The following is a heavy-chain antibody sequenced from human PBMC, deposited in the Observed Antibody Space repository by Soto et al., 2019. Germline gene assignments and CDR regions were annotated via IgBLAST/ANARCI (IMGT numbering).Heavy chain of an antibody. Sequence: EVQLVESGGGLIQPGGSLRLSCAVSGFTVSNNYMSWVRQAPGKGLEGVSVIYSGGYTAYGDSVKGRFTISRDNSKNKLYLQRKSPRADDAGVFYWAAEPGGGGYWGQGTLVTVSS. D-gene: IGHD3-10*01. CDR2: IYSGGYT. CDR1: GFTVSNNY. CDR3: AAEPGGGGY. V-gene: IGHV3-53*01. J-gene: IGHJ4*02.